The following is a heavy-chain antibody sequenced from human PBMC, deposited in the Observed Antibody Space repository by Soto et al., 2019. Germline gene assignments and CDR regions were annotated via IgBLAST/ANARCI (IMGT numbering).Heavy chain of an antibody. CDR3: ARGGGSTKVEY. V-gene: IGHV4-31*03. CDR2: TSNSGST. J-gene: IGHJ4*02. D-gene: IGHD2-2*01. CDR1: GGSITSRGYY. Sequence: QVQLQESGPGLVKPSQTLSLTCTVSGGSITSRGYYWSWIRQHPGEGLEWIGFTSNSGSTSYNPSLKSRLTISVDTSSNQFALNLKSVTAADTAVYYCARGGGSTKVEYWGQGTLVTVSP.